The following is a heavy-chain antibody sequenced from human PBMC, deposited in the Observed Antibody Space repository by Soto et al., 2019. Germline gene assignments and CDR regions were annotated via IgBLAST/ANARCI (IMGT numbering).Heavy chain of an antibody. Sequence: SETLSLTCTVSGGFINSNNYYWAWLRQPRGKGLAWIASIYYDGSTYYNPSLKSRVSISVDTSKNHFSLKRSSATAADTAVYYCAKVVVAATRHTHFDSWGQGTLVTVSS. CDR1: GGFINSNNYY. D-gene: IGHD2-15*01. J-gene: IGHJ4*02. CDR2: IYYDGST. V-gene: IGHV4-39*02. CDR3: AKVVVAATRHTHFDS.